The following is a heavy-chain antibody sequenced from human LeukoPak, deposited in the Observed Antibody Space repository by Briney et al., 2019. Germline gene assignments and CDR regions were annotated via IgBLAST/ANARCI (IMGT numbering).Heavy chain of an antibody. CDR3: ARSITFGGLIDY. CDR1: GGSISSYY. V-gene: IGHV4-59*01. CDR2: VYYSGST. D-gene: IGHD3-16*02. Sequence: SETLSLTCTVSGGSISSYYWSWIRQPPGKGLEWIGYVYYSGSTNYNPSLESRVTISVDTSKNQFSLRLSSVTAADTAVYYCARSITFGGLIDYWGQGALVAVSS. J-gene: IGHJ4*02.